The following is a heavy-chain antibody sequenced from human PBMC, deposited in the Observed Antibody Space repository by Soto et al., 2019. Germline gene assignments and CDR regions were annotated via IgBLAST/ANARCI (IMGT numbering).Heavy chain of an antibody. D-gene: IGHD1-26*01. CDR3: GRGRSGQIVVFY. J-gene: IGHJ4*02. Sequence: ASVKVSCKASGYTLTGHYIHWVRQAPEQGPEWMGEIGPESGATRYAQRFQGRVTMTMDMSITTVYMELNNLSPDDTAVYYCGRGRSGQIVVFYWGQGTPVTVSS. CDR1: GYTLTGHY. CDR2: IGPESGAT. V-gene: IGHV1-2*02.